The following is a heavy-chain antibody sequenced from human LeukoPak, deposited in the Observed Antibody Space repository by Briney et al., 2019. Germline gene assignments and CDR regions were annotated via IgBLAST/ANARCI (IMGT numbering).Heavy chain of an antibody. CDR1: GYTFTGYY. V-gene: IGHV1-2*02. D-gene: IGHD1-26*01. Sequence: ASVKVSCKASGYTFTGYYMHWVRQAPGQGLEWMGWINPNSGGTNYARKFQGRVTMTRDTSISTAYMELSRLRSDDTAVYYCARHSGSRPYYFDYWGQGTLVTVSS. CDR3: ARHSGSRPYYFDY. CDR2: INPNSGGT. J-gene: IGHJ4*02.